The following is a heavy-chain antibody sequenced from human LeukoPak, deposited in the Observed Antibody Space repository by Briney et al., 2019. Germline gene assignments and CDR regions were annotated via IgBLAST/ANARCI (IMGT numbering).Heavy chain of an antibody. D-gene: IGHD6-19*01. CDR1: GGSFSAHF. V-gene: IGHV4-34*01. Sequence: SETLSLTCAVYGGSFSAHFWSWIRQPPGRGLEWLGEINHSGDTNDNPSLKSRVTISVDTSKNHLSLRLNSVTAADTAVYYCARGSRSSGWAFDYWGQGTLVTVSS. J-gene: IGHJ4*02. CDR3: ARGSRSSGWAFDY. CDR2: INHSGDT.